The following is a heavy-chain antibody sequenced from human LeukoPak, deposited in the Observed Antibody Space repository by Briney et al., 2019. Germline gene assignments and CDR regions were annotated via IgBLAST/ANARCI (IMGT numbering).Heavy chain of an antibody. CDR2: INPYSGDT. J-gene: IGHJ4*02. CDR3: ARDQGSLTRSWYTGY. D-gene: IGHD6-13*01. Sequence: ASVKVSCKASGYTFTGYHIHWVRQAPGQGLEWMGRINPYSGDTNFAQKFQGRVTMTRDTSITTAYMDLSSLIPDATAVYFCARDQGSLTRSWYTGYWGQGTQVTVSS. CDR1: GYTFTGYH. V-gene: IGHV1-2*06.